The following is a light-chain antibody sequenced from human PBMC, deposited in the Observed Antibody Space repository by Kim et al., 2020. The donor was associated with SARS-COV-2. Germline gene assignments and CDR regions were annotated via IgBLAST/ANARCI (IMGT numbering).Light chain of an antibody. CDR1: SSDIGGYNS. CDR2: DVN. CDR3: SSYTTDTSWV. V-gene: IGLV2-14*03. J-gene: IGLJ3*02. Sequence: GQSITISCTGTSSDIGGYNSVSWFQQYSDKAPKLIIYDVNARPSGASPRFSGSKSGNTASLTVSGLRPEDEAHYFCSSYTTDTSWVFGGGTQLTVL.